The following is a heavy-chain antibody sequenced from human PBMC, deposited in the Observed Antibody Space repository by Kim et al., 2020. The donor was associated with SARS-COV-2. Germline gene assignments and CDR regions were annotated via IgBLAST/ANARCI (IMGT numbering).Heavy chain of an antibody. CDR1: GGSISSSSYY. J-gene: IGHJ4*02. D-gene: IGHD6-6*01. CDR3: ARRRSRIAARGYFDY. CDR2: IYYSGST. V-gene: IGHV4-39*01. Sequence: SETLSLTCTVSGGSISSSSYYWGWIRQPPGKGLEWIGSIYYSGSTYYNPSLKSRVTISVDTSKNQFSLKLSSVTAADTAVYYCARRRSRIAARGYFDYWGQGTLVTVSS.